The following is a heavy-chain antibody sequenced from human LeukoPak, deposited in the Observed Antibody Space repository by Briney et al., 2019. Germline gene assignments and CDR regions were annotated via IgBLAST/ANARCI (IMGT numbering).Heavy chain of an antibody. CDR2: MNPINGGS. J-gene: IGHJ4*02. Sequence: ASVTVSCKASGYTFTNYHINWVRQATGQGLEWVGWMNPINGGSGFAQKFQGRVTITRDSSISTSYMELRSLTSEDTAVYFCARTTSFTASGYDYWGPGTLVTVSS. V-gene: IGHV1-8*03. CDR3: ARTTSFTASGYDY. CDR1: GYTFTNYH. D-gene: IGHD6-25*01.